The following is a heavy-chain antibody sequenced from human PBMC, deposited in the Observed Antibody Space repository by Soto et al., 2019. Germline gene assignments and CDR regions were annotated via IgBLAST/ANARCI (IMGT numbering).Heavy chain of an antibody. Sequence: QVQLVESGGGVVQPGRSLRLSCAASGFTFSSYGMHSVRQAPGKGLVGVAVILYDGSNKYYADSVKGRFTISRDNSKNPLYLQMNSLRAEDTDVYYCARDRTVRVMYGMDVWGQGTTVTVSS. CDR1: GFTFSSYG. V-gene: IGHV3-33*01. CDR3: ARDRTVRVMYGMDV. J-gene: IGHJ6*02. D-gene: IGHD3-10*01. CDR2: ILYDGSNK.